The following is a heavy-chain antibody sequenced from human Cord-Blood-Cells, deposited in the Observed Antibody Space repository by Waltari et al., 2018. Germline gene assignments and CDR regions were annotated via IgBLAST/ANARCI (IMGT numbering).Heavy chain of an antibody. D-gene: IGHD3-10*01. J-gene: IGHJ5*02. CDR3: ARGGEGFTRFDP. CDR1: GGTFSSYA. Sequence: QVQLVQSGAEVKKPGSSVKVSCKASGGTFSSYAISWVRQAPGQGLEWMGEIIPILGIANYAQKFQGRVTITADESTSTAYMELSSLRSEDTAVYYCARGGEGFTRFDPWGQGTLVTVSS. V-gene: IGHV1-69*04. CDR2: IIPILGIA.